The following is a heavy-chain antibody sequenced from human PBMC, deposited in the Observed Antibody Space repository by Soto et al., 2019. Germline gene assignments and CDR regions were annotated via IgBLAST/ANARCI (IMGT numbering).Heavy chain of an antibody. Sequence: QVQLQESGPGLVKPAETLSLTCTVSGGSVSTYYWSWIRQPAGKGLEWIGHIYSTRSTNYNPTLKRRVTMSVDTSKNQVALTLSSVTAAYTAVYYCARAISDYYFDSWGQGTLVTVSS. J-gene: IGHJ4*02. CDR1: GGSVSTYY. CDR3: ARAISDYYFDS. D-gene: IGHD3-22*01. V-gene: IGHV4-4*07. CDR2: IYSTRST.